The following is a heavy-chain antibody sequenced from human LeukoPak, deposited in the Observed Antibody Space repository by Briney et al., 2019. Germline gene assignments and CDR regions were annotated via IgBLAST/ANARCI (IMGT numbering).Heavy chain of an antibody. CDR2: IYSGDST. D-gene: IGHD3-22*01. CDR1: GFTVSSNY. V-gene: IGHV3-53*04. J-gene: IGHJ3*02. Sequence: GGSLRLSCAASGFTVSSNYMSWVRQAPGKGLEWVSVIYSGDSTYYADSVRGRFTISRHNSKNTLYLQMNSLSAEDTAVYYCATTIWSYYDSSGYRDAFDIWGQGTMITVSS. CDR3: ATTIWSYYDSSGYRDAFDI.